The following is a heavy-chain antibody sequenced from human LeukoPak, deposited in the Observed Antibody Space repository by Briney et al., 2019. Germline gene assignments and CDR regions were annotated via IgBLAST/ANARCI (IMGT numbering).Heavy chain of an antibody. D-gene: IGHD6-19*01. CDR1: GSTFSSYG. V-gene: IGHV3-30*02. CDR3: ARDGAVAGTCVV. J-gene: IGHJ4*02. CDR2: IRYDGSNK. Sequence: PGGSLRLSCAASGSTFSSYGMHWVRQAPGKGLEWVAFIRYDGSNKYYADSVKGRFTISRDNAKNSLYLQMNSLRAEDTAVYYCARDGAVAGTCVVWGQGTLVTVSS.